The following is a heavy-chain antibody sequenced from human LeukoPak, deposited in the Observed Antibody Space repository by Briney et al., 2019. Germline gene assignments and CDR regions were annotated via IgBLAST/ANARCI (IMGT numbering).Heavy chain of an antibody. CDR1: GYTFTSYG. D-gene: IGHD3-3*01. J-gene: IGHJ6*02. V-gene: IGHV1-69*13. CDR3: ARDKFLEWSSGFYGMDV. Sequence: GASVKVSCKASGYTFTSYGISWVRQATGQGLEWMGGINPISGTANYAQKFQGKVTITADESTSTAYMELSSLRSEDTAVYHCARDKFLEWSSGFYGMDVWGQGTTVMVSS. CDR2: INPISGTA.